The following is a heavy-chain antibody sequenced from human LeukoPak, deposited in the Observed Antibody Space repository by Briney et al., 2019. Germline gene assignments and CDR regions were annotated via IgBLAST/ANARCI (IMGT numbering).Heavy chain of an antibody. D-gene: IGHD1-26*01. Sequence: PGGSLRLSCAASGFTFSSYAMSWVRQAPGKGLEWVSAISGSGGSTYYADSVKGRFTISRDNSKNTLYLQMNSLRAEDTAVYYCAKSAVGARGLGSYFDYWGQGTLVTVSS. CDR2: ISGSGGST. J-gene: IGHJ4*02. V-gene: IGHV3-23*01. CDR3: AKSAVGARGLGSYFDY. CDR1: GFTFSSYA.